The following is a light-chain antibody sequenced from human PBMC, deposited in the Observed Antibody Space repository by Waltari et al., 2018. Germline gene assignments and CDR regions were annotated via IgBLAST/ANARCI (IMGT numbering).Light chain of an antibody. Sequence: SYVLTQPPSESVAPGQTAHIYCTGNNIGGKRGHWFRQKAGPAPVLVIYDASDRPSGIPERFSGSNSGDTATLTISRVEAGDEAAYYCRVWDTSSDHPVFGGGTKLTVL. CDR2: DAS. V-gene: IGLV3-21*02. J-gene: IGLJ3*02. CDR3: RVWDTSSDHPV. CDR1: NIGGKR.